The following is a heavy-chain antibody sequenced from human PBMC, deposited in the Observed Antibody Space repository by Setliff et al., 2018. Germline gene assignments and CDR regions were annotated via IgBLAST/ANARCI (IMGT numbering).Heavy chain of an antibody. Sequence: GASVKVSCKASGYTFTSYGFSWVRQAPGQGLEWMGWISGYNGNTNYAQKVQGRVTMTTDTSTGTIYMELRSLRADDTAVYYCSRFGLYYEAVYGGGDYYYYGMDVWGQGTTGTVS. CDR3: SRFGLYYEAVYGGGDYYYYGMDV. J-gene: IGHJ6*02. V-gene: IGHV1-18*01. CDR1: GYTFTSYG. CDR2: ISGYNGNT. D-gene: IGHD3-16*01.